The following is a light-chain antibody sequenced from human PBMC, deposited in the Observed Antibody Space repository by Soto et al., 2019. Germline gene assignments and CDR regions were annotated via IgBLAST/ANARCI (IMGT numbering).Light chain of an antibody. J-gene: IGKJ4*01. CDR2: DAS. CDR1: HSVSSY. CDR3: QQRSNWLT. Sequence: EIVLTQSPATLSLSPGERATLSCRASHSVSSYLAGYQQKPGQAPRLLSYDASNRATGIPARFSGSGSGTVFTLTISSLEPEDFAVYYCQQRSNWLTFGGGTKVEIK. V-gene: IGKV3-11*01.